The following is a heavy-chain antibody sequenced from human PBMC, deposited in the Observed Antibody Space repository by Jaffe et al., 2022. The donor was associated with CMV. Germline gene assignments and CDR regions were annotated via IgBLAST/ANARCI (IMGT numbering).Heavy chain of an antibody. CDR2: TRNKFYTYTT. J-gene: IGHJ4*02. CDR3: VARGSKWNDRDFDY. Sequence: EVQLVESGGGLVQPGGSLRLSCVASGFTFNDRYMDWVRQAPGKGLEWIGRTRNKFYTYTTEYAASVKGRFIISRDDSENSLSLQMNSLKAEDTAIYYCVARGSKWNDRDFDYWGQGTPVTVSS. D-gene: IGHD1-20*01. V-gene: IGHV3-72*01. CDR1: GFTFNDRY.